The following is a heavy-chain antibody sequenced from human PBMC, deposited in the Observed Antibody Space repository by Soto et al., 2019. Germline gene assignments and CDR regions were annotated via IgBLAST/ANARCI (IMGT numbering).Heavy chain of an antibody. V-gene: IGHV4-34*01. CDR3: ERGISMIVEVQRDAPDKYYFDS. CDR1: GGSFGGYY. Sequence: QVQLQQWGAGLLKPSETLSLTCAVYGGSFGGYYWSWIRQPPGKGLEWIGEINHSGSTNSNPSLKSRPTIAADPTKYQFSLRLNAVTAADTGVYYCERGISMIVEVQRDAPDKYYFDSWGQGTPVTVSS. CDR2: INHSGST. J-gene: IGHJ4*02. D-gene: IGHD3-22*01.